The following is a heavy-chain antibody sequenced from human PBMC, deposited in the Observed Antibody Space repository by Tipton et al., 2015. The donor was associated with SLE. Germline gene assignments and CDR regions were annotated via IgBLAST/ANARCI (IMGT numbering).Heavy chain of an antibody. CDR2: ISHSGSTT. CDR3: VRGGGYWSWFDS. V-gene: IGHV3-48*03. J-gene: IGHJ5*01. Sequence: VQSGGSLRLSCAASGFTFMSYDMNWVRRAPGKGLEWVSYISHSGSTTYYSDSVKGRFTISRDDAMNSLVLQMSSLRVEDTAVYYCVRGGGYWSWFDSWGQGTLVTVSS. D-gene: IGHD3-3*01. CDR1: GFTFMSYD.